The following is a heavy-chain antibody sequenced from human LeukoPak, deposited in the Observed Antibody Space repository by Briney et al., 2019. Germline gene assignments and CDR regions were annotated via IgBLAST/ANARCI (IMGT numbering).Heavy chain of an antibody. CDR1: GYTFTGYY. J-gene: IGHJ4*02. CDR2: ISAYNGNT. Sequence: ASVKVSCKASGYTFTGYYMHWVRQAPGQGLEWMGWISAYNGNTNYAQKLQDRVTMTTDTSTSTAYMELRSLRSDDTAVYYCAREGGSYFDYWGQGTLVTVSS. CDR3: AREGGSYFDY. V-gene: IGHV1-18*04. D-gene: IGHD1-26*01.